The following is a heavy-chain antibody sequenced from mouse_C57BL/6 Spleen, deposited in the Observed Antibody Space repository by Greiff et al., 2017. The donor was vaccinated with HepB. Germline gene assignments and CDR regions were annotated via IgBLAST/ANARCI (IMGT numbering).Heavy chain of an antibody. CDR1: GFNIKDDY. CDR3: TTYWYYGSGDD. Sequence: VQLQQSGAELVRPGASVKLSCTASGFNIKDDYMHWVKQRPEQGLEWIGWIDPENGDTEYASKFQGKATITADTSSNTAYLQLSSLTSEDTAVYYCTTYWYYGSGDDWGQGTTLTVSS. V-gene: IGHV14-4*01. J-gene: IGHJ2*01. D-gene: IGHD1-1*01. CDR2: IDPENGDT.